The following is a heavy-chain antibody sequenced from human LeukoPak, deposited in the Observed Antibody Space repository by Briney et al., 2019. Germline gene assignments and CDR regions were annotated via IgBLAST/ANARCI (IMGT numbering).Heavy chain of an antibody. V-gene: IGHV4-39*01. J-gene: IGHJ4*02. Sequence: SETLSLTCTVSGVSISSSSYYWGWIRQPPGKGLEWIGSIYYSGSTYYNPSLKSRVTISVDTSKNQFSLKLSSVTAADTAVYYCARHLTPGKDGDPYFDYWGQGTLVTVSS. CDR3: ARHLTPGKDGDPYFDY. CDR2: IYYSGST. CDR1: GVSISSSSYY. D-gene: IGHD4-17*01.